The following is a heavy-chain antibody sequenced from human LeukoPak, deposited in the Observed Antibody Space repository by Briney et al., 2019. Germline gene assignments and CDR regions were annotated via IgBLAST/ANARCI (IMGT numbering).Heavy chain of an antibody. CDR2: IIPIFGTA. CDR3: AREDYYDSSVGIVWFDP. V-gene: IGHV1-69*05. Sequence: ASVKVSCKASGGTFSSYAISWVRQAPGQGLEWMGGIIPIFGTANYAQKFQGRVTMTRDMSTSTVYMELSSLRSEDTAVYYCAREDYYDSSVGIVWFDPWGQGTLVTVSS. J-gene: IGHJ5*02. D-gene: IGHD3-22*01. CDR1: GGTFSSYA.